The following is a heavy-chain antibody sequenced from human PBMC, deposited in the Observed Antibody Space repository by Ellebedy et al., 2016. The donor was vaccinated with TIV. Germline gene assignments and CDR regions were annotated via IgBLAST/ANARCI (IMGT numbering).Heavy chain of an antibody. CDR2: IKTKIDGGTT. J-gene: IGHJ5*02. D-gene: IGHD3-10*01. Sequence: PGGSLRLSCAASGFTFSNAWMSWVRQAPGKGLEWVGRIKTKIDGGTTDYAAPVKGRFTISRDDSGNTLYLQMNSLTAEDTAVYYCTTKRLWFGELLYPPPFWFDPWGQGTLVTVSS. CDR1: GFTFSNAW. CDR3: TTKRLWFGELLYPPPFWFDP. V-gene: IGHV3-15*01.